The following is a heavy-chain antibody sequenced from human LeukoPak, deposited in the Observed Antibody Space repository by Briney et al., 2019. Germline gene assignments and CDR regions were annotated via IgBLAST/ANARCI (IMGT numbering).Heavy chain of an antibody. Sequence: GGSLRLSCAASGFTFSSYAMSWVRQAPGKGLEWVSAISGMGGSTYYADSVKGRFTISRDNSKNTLSLQMHSMRAEDTAVYYCAKDPYSGSYFDYWGQGTLVTVSS. J-gene: IGHJ4*02. CDR3: AKDPYSGSYFDY. D-gene: IGHD1-26*01. CDR1: GFTFSSYA. V-gene: IGHV3-23*01. CDR2: ISGMGGST.